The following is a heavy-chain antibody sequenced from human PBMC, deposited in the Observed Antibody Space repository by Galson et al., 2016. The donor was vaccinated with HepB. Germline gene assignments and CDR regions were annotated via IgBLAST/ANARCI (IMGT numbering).Heavy chain of an antibody. V-gene: IGHV4-4*02. Sequence: SLRLSCAASGFTFSTYNMNWVRQSPGKGLEWIGGIYHTGNTNHNPSLKSRITISVDKSNNQFSLKPSPVTAADTAVYYCTRRPLGYYDSSGYYYVGSETGFDKWGQGTLVTVSS. CDR2: IYHTGNT. J-gene: IGHJ4*02. CDR1: GFTFSTYNM. D-gene: IGHD3-22*01. CDR3: TRRPLGYYDSSGYYYVGSETGFDK.